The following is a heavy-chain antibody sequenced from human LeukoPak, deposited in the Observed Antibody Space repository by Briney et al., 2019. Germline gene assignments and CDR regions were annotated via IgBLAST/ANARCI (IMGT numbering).Heavy chain of an antibody. Sequence: PGGSLRLSRAASGFTFSSYEMNWVRQAPGKGLEWVSYISSSGSTIYYADSVKGRFTISRDNAKNSLYLQMNSLRAEDTAVYYCATSGSDAFDIWGQGTMVTVSS. D-gene: IGHD3-10*01. V-gene: IGHV3-48*03. CDR2: ISSSGSTI. CDR3: ATSGSDAFDI. J-gene: IGHJ3*02. CDR1: GFTFSSYE.